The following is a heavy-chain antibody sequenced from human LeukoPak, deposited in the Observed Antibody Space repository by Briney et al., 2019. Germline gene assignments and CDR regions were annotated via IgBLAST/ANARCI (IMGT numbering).Heavy chain of an antibody. V-gene: IGHV1-24*01. CDR2: FDPEDSET. CDR3: ATLLVKHDAFDI. Sequence: ASVKVSCKVSGYTLTELSMHWVRQAPGKGLEWMGGFDPEDSETIYAQKFQGRVTMTEDTSTDTAYMELSSLRSEDTAVYYCATLLVKHDAFDIWGQGTMVTVSS. J-gene: IGHJ3*02. D-gene: IGHD1-26*01. CDR1: GYTLTELS.